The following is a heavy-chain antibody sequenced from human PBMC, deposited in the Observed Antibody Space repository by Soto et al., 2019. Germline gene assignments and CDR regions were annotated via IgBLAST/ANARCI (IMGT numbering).Heavy chain of an antibody. CDR3: ARGTTVTVWFDP. D-gene: IGHD4-17*01. J-gene: IGHJ5*02. CDR1: GGSISSGDYY. Sequence: SETLSLTCTVSGGSISSGDYYWSWIRQPPGKGLEWIGYIYYSGSTYYNPSLKSRVTISVDTSKNQFSLKLSSVTAADTVVYYCARGTTVTVWFDPWGQGTLVTVSS. CDR2: IYYSGST. V-gene: IGHV4-30-4*01.